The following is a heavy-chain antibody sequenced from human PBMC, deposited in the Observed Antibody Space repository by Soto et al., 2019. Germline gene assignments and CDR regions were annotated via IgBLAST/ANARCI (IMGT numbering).Heavy chain of an antibody. Sequence: GGSLRLSCAASGFTFDDYTMHWVRQAPGKGLEWVSLISWDGGSTYYADSVKGRFTISRDNSKNSLYLQMNSLRTEDTALSYCANDITRSSWYYYYGIDVWGQGTTVTVSS. V-gene: IGHV3-43*01. CDR2: ISWDGGST. CDR1: GFTFDDYT. D-gene: IGHD6-13*01. J-gene: IGHJ6*02. CDR3: ANDITRSSWYYYYGIDV.